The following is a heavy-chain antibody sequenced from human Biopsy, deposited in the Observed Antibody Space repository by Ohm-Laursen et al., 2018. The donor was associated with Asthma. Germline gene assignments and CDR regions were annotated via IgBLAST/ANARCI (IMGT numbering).Heavy chain of an antibody. CDR3: VKDIRLQLWGFDS. CDR1: GFTFSNYA. D-gene: IGHD6-13*01. Sequence: SLRLSCAATGFTFSNYAMSLVCQAPGKGLEWVSSITGSGDFTYYADSVKGRFTISRDNAKNSLYLQMNSLRGADTALYYCVKDIRLQLWGFDSWGQGTLVTVSS. CDR2: ITGSGDFT. J-gene: IGHJ4*02. V-gene: IGHV3-23*01.